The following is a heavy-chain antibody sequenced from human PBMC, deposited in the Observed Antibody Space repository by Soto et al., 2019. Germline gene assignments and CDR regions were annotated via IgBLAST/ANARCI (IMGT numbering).Heavy chain of an antibody. V-gene: IGHV3-33*01. D-gene: IGHD4-17*01. CDR2: IWFDESDN. CDR3: ARNLRWEPQFDN. J-gene: IGHJ4*02. CDR1: GFNFNTYG. Sequence: QVQLVESGGGMVQPGTSLRLSCVASGFNFNTYGMHWVRQAPGKGLEWVAVIWFDESDNYYADSVKGRFTISRDSSKNTLYLHMNSLRDEDTAVYYCARNLRWEPQFDNWGQGTLVTVSS.